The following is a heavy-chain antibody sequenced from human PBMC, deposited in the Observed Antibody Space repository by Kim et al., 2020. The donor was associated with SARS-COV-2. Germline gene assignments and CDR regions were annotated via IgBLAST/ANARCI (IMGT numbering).Heavy chain of an antibody. CDR2: IFSNDEK. CDR3: ARIDWQWPSYWYFDL. CDR1: GFSLSNARMG. V-gene: IGHV2-26*01. Sequence: SGPTLVNPTETLTLTCTVSGFSLSNARMGVSWIRQPPGKALEWLAHIFSNDEKSYSTSLKSRLTISKDTSKSQVVLTMTNMDPVDTATYYCARIDWQWPSYWYFDLWGRGTLVTVSS. D-gene: IGHD6-19*01. J-gene: IGHJ2*01.